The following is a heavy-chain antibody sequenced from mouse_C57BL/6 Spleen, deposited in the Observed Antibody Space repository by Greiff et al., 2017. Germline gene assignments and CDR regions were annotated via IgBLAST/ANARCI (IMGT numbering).Heavy chain of an antibody. Sequence: QVQLQQPGAELVKPGASVKLSCKASGYTFTRYWMQWVKQRPGQGLEWIGEIDPPASSTNSNQKFQGKATLTVDTSSSTAYMQLSSLTSEDSSVYYCARKYSITTVVAKGCAYWGQGTRVTVSA. CDR3: ARKYSITTVVAKGCAY. CDR1: GYTFTRYW. CDR2: IDPPASST. V-gene: IGHV1-50*01. D-gene: IGHD1-1*01. J-gene: IGHJ3*01.